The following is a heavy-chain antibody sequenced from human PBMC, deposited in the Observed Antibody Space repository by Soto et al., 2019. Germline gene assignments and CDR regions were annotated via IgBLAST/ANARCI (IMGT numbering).Heavy chain of an antibody. CDR3: ARHSGYCSGNGCYGYYTMDV. CDR2: IYYVVNT. Sequence: SETLSLPCIVSGEFISRSRYSLSCILQPPGKGLEWIGTIYYVVNTYYNPSLKSRVTISVDTSRNQFSLELTSVTAADTAVYFCARHSGYCSGNGCYGYYTMDVWGQWTTVT. CDR1: GEFISRSRYS. D-gene: IGHD2-2*01. J-gene: IGHJ6*02. V-gene: IGHV4-39*01.